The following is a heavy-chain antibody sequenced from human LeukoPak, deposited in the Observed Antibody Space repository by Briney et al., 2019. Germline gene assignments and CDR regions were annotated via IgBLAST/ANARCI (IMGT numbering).Heavy chain of an antibody. J-gene: IGHJ4*02. D-gene: IGHD3-22*01. CDR1: AASVTTSSYY. CDR2: INHSGST. CDR3: ASTRPGVVVITTSMDY. Sequence: SETLSLTCSVSAASVTTSSYYWGWIRQPPGKGLEWIGEINHSGSTNYNPSLKSRVTISVDTSKNQFSLKLSSVTAADTAVYYCASTRPGVVVITTSMDYWGQGTLVTVSS. V-gene: IGHV4-39*07.